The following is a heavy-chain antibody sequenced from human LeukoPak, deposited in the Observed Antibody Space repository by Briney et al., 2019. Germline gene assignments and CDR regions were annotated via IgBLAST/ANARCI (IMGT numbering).Heavy chain of an antibody. CDR1: GGSISSRNYY. CDR3: ARFGSSTWYKGAFDI. Sequence: SETLSLTCTVSGGSISSRNYYWGWIRQPPGKGLEWIGEIVHSGNTKYNPSLKSRVTISVDTSKNQFSLNLTSVTAADTAVYYCARFGSSTWYKGAFDIWGQGTMVTVAS. CDR2: IVHSGNT. J-gene: IGHJ3*02. D-gene: IGHD6-13*01. V-gene: IGHV4-39*07.